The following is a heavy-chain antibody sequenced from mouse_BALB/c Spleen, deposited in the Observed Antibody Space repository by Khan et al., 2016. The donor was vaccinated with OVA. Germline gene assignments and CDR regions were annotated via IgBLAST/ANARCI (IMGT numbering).Heavy chain of an antibody. J-gene: IGHJ4*01. CDR3: ARGDYYGYAMDY. CDR1: GYSITSNYA. Sequence: EVQLQESGPGLVKPSQSLSLTCTVTGYSITSNYAWNWIRQFPENKLEWMGYISYSGSTNYNPSLKSRISITRDTSKNQFFLQLNSVTTEDTAIYCCARGDYYGYAMDYWGQGTSIPVSS. D-gene: IGHD1-1*01. CDR2: ISYSGST. V-gene: IGHV3-2*02.